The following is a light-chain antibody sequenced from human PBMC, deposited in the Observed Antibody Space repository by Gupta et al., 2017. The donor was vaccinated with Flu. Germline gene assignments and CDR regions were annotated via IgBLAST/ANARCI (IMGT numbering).Light chain of an antibody. V-gene: IGKV1-16*01. CDR1: QDINIF. J-gene: IGKJ3*01. Sequence: VGDRVTITCRASQDINIFLAWFQQKPGKTPKSLIYATSHLESGVPSRFSGSGSGSTFTLTISSLQPEDFATYYCQQYKSHPPTFGPGTKVDV. CDR3: QQYKSHPPT. CDR2: ATS.